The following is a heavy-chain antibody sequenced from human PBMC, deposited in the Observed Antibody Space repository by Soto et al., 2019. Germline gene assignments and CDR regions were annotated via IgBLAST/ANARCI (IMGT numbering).Heavy chain of an antibody. V-gene: IGHV4-4*07. CDR2: IYTSGST. D-gene: IGHD2-2*01. CDR1: GGSISSYY. CDR3: ARACSSNSCYDVFDY. J-gene: IGHJ4*02. Sequence: QVQLQESGPGLLKPSETLSLTCTVSGGSISSYYWSWIRQPARKGLEWIGRIYTSGSTNYNPSLKSRVTMSVDTSKNQFSLKLSSVTAADTAVYYCARACSSNSCYDVFDYWGQGTLVTVSS.